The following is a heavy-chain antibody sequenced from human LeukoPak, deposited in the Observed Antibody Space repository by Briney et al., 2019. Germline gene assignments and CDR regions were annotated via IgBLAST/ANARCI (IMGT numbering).Heavy chain of an antibody. CDR2: ISGGGGST. Sequence: GGSLRLSCAASGFTLSSYAMSWVRQAPGKGLEWVSTISGGGGSTYNADSVKGRFTVSRDNFKNTLYLQMNSLRAEDTAVYYCAKDEYSGSYYEDYWGQGTLVTVSS. CDR1: GFTLSSYA. V-gene: IGHV3-23*01. D-gene: IGHD1-26*01. J-gene: IGHJ4*02. CDR3: AKDEYSGSYYEDY.